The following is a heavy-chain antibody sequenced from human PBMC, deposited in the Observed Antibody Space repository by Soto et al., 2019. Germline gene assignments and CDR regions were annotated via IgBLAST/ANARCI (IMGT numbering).Heavy chain of an antibody. Sequence: SETLSLTCAVYGGSLSGYYWSWIRQPPGKGLEWIGEINHSGSTNYNPSLKSRVTISVDTSKNQSSLKLSSVTAADTAVYDCARARYVYSSLNYWGQGTLVTVSS. CDR3: ARARYVYSSLNY. J-gene: IGHJ4*02. CDR2: INHSGST. CDR1: GGSLSGYY. D-gene: IGHD6-6*01. V-gene: IGHV4-34*01.